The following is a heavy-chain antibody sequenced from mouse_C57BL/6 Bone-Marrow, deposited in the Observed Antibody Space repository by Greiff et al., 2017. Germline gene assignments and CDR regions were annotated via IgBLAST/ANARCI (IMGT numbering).Heavy chain of an antibody. CDR3: ARSDDGYFSYARDY. V-gene: IGHV1-69*01. Sequence: QVQLQQPGAELVMPGASVKLSCKASGYTFTSYWMHWVQQRPGQGLEWIGEIDPSDSYTNYNQKFKGKSTLTVDKSSITADMQLSSLTSEDSAVYYCARSDDGYFSYARDYWGQGTSVTVSS. D-gene: IGHD2-3*01. CDR1: GYTFTSYW. J-gene: IGHJ4*01. CDR2: IDPSDSYT.